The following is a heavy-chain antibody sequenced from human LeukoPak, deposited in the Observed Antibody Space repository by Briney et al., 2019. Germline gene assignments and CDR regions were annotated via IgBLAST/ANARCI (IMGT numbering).Heavy chain of an antibody. Sequence: GASVKVSCKVSGYTLTELSMHWVRQAPGKGLEWMGGFYPEDGETIYAQKFQGKVTMTEDTSTDTAYMELSSLRSEDTAVYYCATLRFWSGYSAYNWNYVFDYWGQGTLVTVSS. D-gene: IGHD1-7*01. CDR3: ATLRFWSGYSAYNWNYVFDY. J-gene: IGHJ4*02. CDR2: FYPEDGET. V-gene: IGHV1-24*01. CDR1: GYTLTELS.